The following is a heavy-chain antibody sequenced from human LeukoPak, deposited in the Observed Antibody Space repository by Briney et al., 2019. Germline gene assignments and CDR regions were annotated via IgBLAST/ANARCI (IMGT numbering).Heavy chain of an antibody. D-gene: IGHD6-13*01. J-gene: IGHJ5*02. CDR2: ISSSSSYI. V-gene: IGHV3-21*01. CDR3: ARDSSSWSTYWFDP. Sequence: GGSLRLSCAASGFTFSSYSMNWVRQAPGKGLEWVSSISSSSSYIYYADSVKGRFNISRDNAKNSLYLQMNSLRAEDTAVYYCARDSSSWSTYWFDPWGQGTLVTVSS. CDR1: GFTFSSYS.